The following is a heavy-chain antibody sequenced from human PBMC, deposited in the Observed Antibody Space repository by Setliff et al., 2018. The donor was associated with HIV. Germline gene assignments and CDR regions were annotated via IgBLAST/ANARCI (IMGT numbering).Heavy chain of an antibody. V-gene: IGHV4-34*01. CDR1: GGSFSGYY. CDR2: INHDRTT. D-gene: IGHD3-3*01. J-gene: IGHJ6*03. CDR3: ARGSRQLTIFGVVFKTNYYFMDV. Sequence: ETLSLTCAVYGGSFSGYYWSWIRQPPGKGLEWIGEINHDRTTNYNPSLKSRVTISVDTSKNQFSLTLNSVTAADTAVYYCARGSRQLTIFGVVFKTNYYFMDVWGKGTAVTVS.